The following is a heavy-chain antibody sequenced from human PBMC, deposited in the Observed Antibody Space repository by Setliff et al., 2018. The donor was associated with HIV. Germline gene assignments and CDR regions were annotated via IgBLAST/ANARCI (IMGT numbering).Heavy chain of an antibody. Sequence: GESLKISCKGSGYSFSTYWIGWVRQMPGKGLEWMGIIYPGDSDTRYSPSFQGQVTISADKSISTAYLQWSSLKASDTAMYYCARLSSGWYNDYDYMDVWGKGTTVTVSS. CDR2: IYPGDSDT. J-gene: IGHJ6*03. V-gene: IGHV5-51*01. CDR1: GYSFSTYW. D-gene: IGHD6-19*01. CDR3: ARLSSGWYNDYDYMDV.